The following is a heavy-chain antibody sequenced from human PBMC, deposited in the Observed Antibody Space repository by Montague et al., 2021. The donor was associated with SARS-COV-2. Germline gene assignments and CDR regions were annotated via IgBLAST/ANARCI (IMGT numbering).Heavy chain of an antibody. Sequence: SLRLSCAASGFTFSSYSMNWVRQAPGKGLEWVSPISSSSSYIYYADSVKGRFTISRDNAKNSLYLQMNSLRAEDTAVYYCARDDYVWGSYRYSQYNWFDPWGQGTLVTVSS. CDR3: ARDDYVWGSYRYSQYNWFDP. V-gene: IGHV3-21*01. CDR1: GFTFSSYS. D-gene: IGHD3-16*02. J-gene: IGHJ5*02. CDR2: ISSSSSYI.